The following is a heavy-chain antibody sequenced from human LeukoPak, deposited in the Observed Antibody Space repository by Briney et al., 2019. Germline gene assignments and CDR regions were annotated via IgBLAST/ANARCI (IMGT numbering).Heavy chain of an antibody. J-gene: IGHJ3*02. Sequence: SETLSLTCTVSGGSISSSSYYWGWIRQPPGKGLEWIGSIHYSGSTNYNPSLKSRVTISVDTSKNQFSLKLSSVTAADTAVYYCARVSVVRRWYEPDAFDIWGQGTMVTVSS. V-gene: IGHV4-39*07. CDR2: IHYSGST. D-gene: IGHD6-13*01. CDR3: ARVSVVRRWYEPDAFDI. CDR1: GGSISSSSYY.